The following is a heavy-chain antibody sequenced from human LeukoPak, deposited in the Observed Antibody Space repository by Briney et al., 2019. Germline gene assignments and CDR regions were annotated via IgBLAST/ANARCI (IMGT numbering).Heavy chain of an antibody. J-gene: IGHJ4*02. CDR3: ARATSGYADY. Sequence: DSVRGRSTISRDNSKSTLYLQMDSLRAEDTAVYYCARATSGYADYWGQGTLVTVSS. D-gene: IGHD5-12*01. V-gene: IGHV3-30*07.